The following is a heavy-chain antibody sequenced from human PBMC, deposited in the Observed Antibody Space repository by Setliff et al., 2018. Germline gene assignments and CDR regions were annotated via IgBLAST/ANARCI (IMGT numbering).Heavy chain of an antibody. CDR2: LHTSGNT. D-gene: IGHD4-17*01. V-gene: IGHV4-61*02. CDR3: ARPHGGDYAFDI. CDR1: GGSIRSGSYH. Sequence: SETLSLTCALSGGSIRSGSYHWSWIRQPAGQGLEWVGRLHTSGNTYYNPSLESRVTISVDTSGNHFSLRLSSVTAADTAVYYCARPHGGDYAFDIWGQGTMVTVSS. J-gene: IGHJ3*02.